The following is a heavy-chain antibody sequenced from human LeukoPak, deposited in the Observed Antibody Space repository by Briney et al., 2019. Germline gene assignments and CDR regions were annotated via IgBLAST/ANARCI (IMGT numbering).Heavy chain of an antibody. Sequence: SETLSLTCDVYGGSFRGYYWIWIRQPPGKGLEWIGEINHSGSTNYNPSLKSRVTISVDTSKNQFSLKLSSVTAADTAVYYCAREAYYDSSGYYNWGQGTLVTVSS. CDR1: GGSFRGYY. J-gene: IGHJ4*02. V-gene: IGHV4-34*01. D-gene: IGHD3-22*01. CDR2: INHSGST. CDR3: AREAYYDSSGYYN.